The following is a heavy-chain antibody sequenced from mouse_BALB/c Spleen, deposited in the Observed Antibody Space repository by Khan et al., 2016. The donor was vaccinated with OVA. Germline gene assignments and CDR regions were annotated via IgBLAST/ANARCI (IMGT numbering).Heavy chain of an antibody. CDR2: ISYSGRT. CDR1: GYSITSDYA. D-gene: IGHD1-1*01. J-gene: IGHJ2*01. CDR3: ARSVTITTVVATDFDY. V-gene: IGHV3-2*02. Sequence: EVQLQESGPGLVNPSQSLSLSCTVTGYSITSDYAWNWIRQLPGNKLEWMGYISYSGRTSYNPSFKSRISITLDTSTNTVFLQINSVNTEDRSSYFCARSVTITTVVATDFDYWGQGTTLTVSS.